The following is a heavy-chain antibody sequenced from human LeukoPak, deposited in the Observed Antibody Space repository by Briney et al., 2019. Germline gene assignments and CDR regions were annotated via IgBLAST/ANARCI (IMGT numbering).Heavy chain of an antibody. CDR2: INHSGST. V-gene: IGHV4-34*01. J-gene: IGHJ3*02. D-gene: IGHD3-10*01. CDR3: ARELPYGSGSYYNRRPNAFDI. Sequence: SETLSLTCAVYGGSFSGYYWSWIRQPPGKGLEWIGEINHSGSTNYNPSLKSRVTISVDTSKNQFSLKLSSVTAADTAVYYCARELPYGSGSYYNRRPNAFDIWSQGTMVTVSS. CDR1: GGSFSGYY.